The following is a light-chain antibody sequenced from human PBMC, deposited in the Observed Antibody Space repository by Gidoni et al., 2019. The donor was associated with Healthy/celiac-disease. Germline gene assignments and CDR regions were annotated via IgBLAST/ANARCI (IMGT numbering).Light chain of an antibody. CDR3: QQYNSYVYT. J-gene: IGKJ2*01. CDR2: KAS. Sequence: DIQMTQSPSTLSASVGYRVTITCRASQSISSWLAWYQQKPGKATNLLIYKASSLESGVPSRFSGRGAGTEFTLTISSLQPDDFATYYCQQYNSYVYTFGQGTKLEIK. CDR1: QSISSW. V-gene: IGKV1-5*03.